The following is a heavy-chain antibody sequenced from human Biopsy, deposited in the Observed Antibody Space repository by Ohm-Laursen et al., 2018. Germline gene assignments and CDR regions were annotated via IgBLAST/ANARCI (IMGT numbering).Heavy chain of an antibody. Sequence: GTLSLTCTVSGDSIARYYWTWIRQSPGKGLEWIAYIYYSGRPNYNPSLKGRVVISVDRSRNQFFLKLTSATAAATAIYYCARDRGYYSDRTVPGYFDLWGRGTRVTASS. CDR1: GDSIARYY. CDR3: ARDRGYYSDRTVPGYFDL. D-gene: IGHD3-22*01. CDR2: IYYSGRP. J-gene: IGHJ2*01. V-gene: IGHV4-59*01.